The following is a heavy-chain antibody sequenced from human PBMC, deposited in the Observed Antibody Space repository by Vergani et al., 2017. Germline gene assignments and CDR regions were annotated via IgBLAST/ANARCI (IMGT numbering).Heavy chain of an antibody. CDR2: ITPIFGTA. J-gene: IGHJ4*02. D-gene: IGHD3-3*01. V-gene: IGHV1-69*01. CDR1: GGTFSSYA. CDR3: AGASRDYDFWSGYYPYFDY. Sequence: QVQLVQSGAEVKKPGSSVKVSCKASGGTFSSYAISWVRQAPGQGLEWMGGITPIFGTANYAQKFQGRVTITADESTSTAYMELSSLRSEDTAVYYCAGASRDYDFWSGYYPYFDYWGQGTLVTVSS.